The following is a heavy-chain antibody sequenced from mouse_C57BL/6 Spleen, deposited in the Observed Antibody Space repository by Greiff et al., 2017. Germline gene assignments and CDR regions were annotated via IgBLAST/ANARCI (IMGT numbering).Heavy chain of an antibody. CDR2: IDPETGGT. J-gene: IGHJ2*01. CDR1: GYTFTDYE. CDR3: TRGDRNFDY. V-gene: IGHV1-15*01. Sequence: QVQLKQSGAELVRPGASVTLSCKASGYTFTDYEMHWVKQTPVHGLEWIGAIDPETGGTAYNQKFKGKAILTADKSSSTAYMELRHLTSEDSAVYYCTRGDRNFDYWGQGTTLTVSS. D-gene: IGHD3-3*01.